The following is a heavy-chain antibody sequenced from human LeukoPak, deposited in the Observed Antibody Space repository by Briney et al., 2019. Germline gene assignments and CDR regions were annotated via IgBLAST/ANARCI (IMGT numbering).Heavy chain of an antibody. J-gene: IGHJ4*02. V-gene: IGHV3-7*04. Sequence: PGGSLRLSCAASGFTFSSYWMSWVRQAPGKGLEWVANIKQDEGEKFYVDSVKGRFTISRDNAKNSLYLDMNSLRAEDTAVYYCARVDISGYHLFDYWGQGTLVTVSS. CDR1: GFTFSSYW. CDR3: ARVDISGYHLFDY. D-gene: IGHD3-22*01. CDR2: IKQDEGEK.